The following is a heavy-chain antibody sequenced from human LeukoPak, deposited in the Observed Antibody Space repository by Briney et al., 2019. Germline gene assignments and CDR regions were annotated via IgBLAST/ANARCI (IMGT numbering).Heavy chain of an antibody. J-gene: IGHJ3*02. CDR2: IWYDGSNK. D-gene: IGHD4-23*01. CDR1: GFTFSSYG. Sequence: PGRSLRLSCAASGFTFSSYGMHWVRQAPGKGLEWVAVIWYDGSNKYYADSVKGRFTISRDNSKNTLYLQMNSLRAEDTAVYYCARDYGGKETHAFDIWGQGTMVTVSS. CDR3: ARDYGGKETHAFDI. V-gene: IGHV3-33*01.